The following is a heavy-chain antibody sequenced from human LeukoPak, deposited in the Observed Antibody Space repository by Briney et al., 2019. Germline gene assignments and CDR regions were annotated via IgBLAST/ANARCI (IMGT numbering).Heavy chain of an antibody. V-gene: IGHV3-23*01. CDR3: AKVRELVAPLLNY. J-gene: IGHJ4*02. CDR1: GFTFSSYA. Sequence: GSLRLSFAASGFTFSSYAMRWVRQAPGKGLEWVSAISGSGGSTYYADPVKGRFPISRDNSKNTLFLQMNSLTAEEPAVCYCAKVRELVAPLLNYWGQGTLVTVPS. CDR2: ISGSGGST. D-gene: IGHD5-12*01.